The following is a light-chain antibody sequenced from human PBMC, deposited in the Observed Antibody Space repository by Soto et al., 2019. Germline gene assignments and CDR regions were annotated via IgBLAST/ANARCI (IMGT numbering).Light chain of an antibody. CDR3: CSYAGSRGLV. CDR2: EGS. V-gene: IGLV2-23*01. CDR1: SSGVGSYNL. J-gene: IGLJ2*01. Sequence: QSVLTQPASVSGSTGQSITISCTGTSSGVGSYNLVSWYQQHPGKAPKLMIYEGSKRPSGVSNRFSGSKSGNTASLTISGFQAEDEADYYCCSYAGSRGLVFGGGTKLTVL.